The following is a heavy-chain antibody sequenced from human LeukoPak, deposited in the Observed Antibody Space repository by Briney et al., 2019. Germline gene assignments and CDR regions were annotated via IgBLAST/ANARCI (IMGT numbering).Heavy chain of an antibody. Sequence: PSQTLSLTCTVSGGSISSGSYYWSWIRQPAGKGLEWIGRIYTSGSTNYNPSLKSRVTISVDTSKNQFSLKLSSVTAADTAVYYCGRYQLLPAFDIWGQGTMVTVSS. CDR2: IYTSGST. V-gene: IGHV4-61*02. CDR1: GGSISSGSYY. CDR3: GRYQLLPAFDI. D-gene: IGHD2-2*01. J-gene: IGHJ3*02.